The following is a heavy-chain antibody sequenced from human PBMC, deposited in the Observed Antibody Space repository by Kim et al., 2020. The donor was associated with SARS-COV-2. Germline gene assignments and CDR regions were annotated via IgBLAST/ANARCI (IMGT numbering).Heavy chain of an antibody. CDR2: IDHSGIT. V-gene: IGHV4-34*01. CDR1: GGAFSGHY. Sequence: SETLSLTCKVYGGAFSGHYWSWIRQRPGKGLEWVGEIDHSGITTYHPSLESRVTISKDTARNDFSLRLRSVTAADTAVYYCASGLWRSYSSSHYYVYGLDVWGHGTTVTVSS. D-gene: IGHD5-18*01. CDR3: ASGLWRSYSSSHYYVYGLDV. J-gene: IGHJ6*02.